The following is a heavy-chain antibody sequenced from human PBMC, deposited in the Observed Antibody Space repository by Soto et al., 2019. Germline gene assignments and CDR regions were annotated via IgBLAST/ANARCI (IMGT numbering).Heavy chain of an antibody. D-gene: IGHD3-3*02. J-gene: IGHJ5*02. CDR2: IMPIFGTP. CDR3: ARVHSSVIFYFVDP. CDR1: GGTFDSYV. V-gene: IGHV1-69*13. Sequence: ASVEVSCKASGGTFDSYVISWLRQAPGQGLEWMGGIMPIFGTPNYAQKFRGRVTISADESTSTAYLELSSLTSDDTAVYYCARVHSSVIFYFVDPWGQGTLVTV.